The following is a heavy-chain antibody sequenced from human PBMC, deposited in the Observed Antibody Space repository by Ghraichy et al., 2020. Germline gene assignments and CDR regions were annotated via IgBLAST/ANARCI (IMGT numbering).Heavy chain of an antibody. J-gene: IGHJ5*02. D-gene: IGHD4-11*01. CDR1: GFTFSSYA. CDR3: ARDPPTVTTDWGWFDP. V-gene: IGHV3-30*04. Sequence: GGSLRLSCAASGFTFSSYAMHWVRQAPGKGLEWVAVISYDGSNKYYADSVKGRFTISRDNSKNTLYLQMNSLRAEDTAVYYCARDPPTVTTDWGWFDPWGQGTLVTVSS. CDR2: ISYDGSNK.